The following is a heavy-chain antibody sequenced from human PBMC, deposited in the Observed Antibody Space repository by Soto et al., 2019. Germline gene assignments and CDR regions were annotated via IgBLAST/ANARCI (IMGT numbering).Heavy chain of an antibody. CDR1: GYTFTSSG. V-gene: IGHV1-18*01. J-gene: IGHJ3*01. Sequence: QVQLVQSGAEVKKPGASVKVSCKASGYTFTSSGMSWVRQAPGQGLEWMGWISAHTGSSEYAQRFQGRVTMTTDRPTCSAYLEPRRLRSDDTAVYYCERAFFYQASDSRGYSFDAFDSLSPGTLVTVSA. CDR3: ERAFFYQASDSRGYSFDAFDS. D-gene: IGHD3-22*01. CDR2: ISAHTGSS.